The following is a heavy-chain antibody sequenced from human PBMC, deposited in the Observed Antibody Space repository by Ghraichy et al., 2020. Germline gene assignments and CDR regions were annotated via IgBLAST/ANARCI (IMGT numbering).Heavy chain of an antibody. D-gene: IGHD6-13*01. J-gene: IGHJ6*02. CDR3: ATMGAHGTQYSSSWPSYYYYGMDV. CDR1: GYTLTELS. CDR2: FDPEDGET. Sequence: ASVKVSCKVSGYTLTELSMHWVRQAPGKGLEWMGGFDPEDGETIYAQKFQGRVTMTEDTSTDTAYMELSSLRSEDTAVYYCATMGAHGTQYSSSWPSYYYYGMDVWGQGTTVTVSS. V-gene: IGHV1-24*01.